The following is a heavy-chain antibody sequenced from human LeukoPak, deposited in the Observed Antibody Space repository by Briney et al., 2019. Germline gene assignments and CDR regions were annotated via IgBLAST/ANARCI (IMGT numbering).Heavy chain of an antibody. CDR1: GGTFSSYA. CDR3: ASLNSSSWYYFDY. D-gene: IGHD6-13*01. CDR2: IIPIFGTA. Sequence: SVKVSCKASGGTFSSYAISWVRQAPGQGLEWVGGIIPIFGTANYAQKFQGRVTITADESTSTAYMELSSRRSEDTAVYYCASLNSSSWYYFDYWGQGTLVTVSS. V-gene: IGHV1-69*13. J-gene: IGHJ4*02.